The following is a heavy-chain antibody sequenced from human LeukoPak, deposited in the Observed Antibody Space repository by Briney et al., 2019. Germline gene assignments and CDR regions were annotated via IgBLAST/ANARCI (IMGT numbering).Heavy chain of an antibody. D-gene: IGHD2-15*01. CDR3: AREGDDVVVVAATGGNWFDP. V-gene: IGHV1-2*02. Sequence: ASVTVSCKASGYTFTGYYMHWVRQAPGQGLEWVGWINPNSGGTNYAQKFRGRVTMTRDTSISTAYMELSRLRSDDTAVYYCAREGDDVVVVAATGGNWFDPWGQGTLVTVSS. CDR2: INPNSGGT. CDR1: GYTFTGYY. J-gene: IGHJ5*02.